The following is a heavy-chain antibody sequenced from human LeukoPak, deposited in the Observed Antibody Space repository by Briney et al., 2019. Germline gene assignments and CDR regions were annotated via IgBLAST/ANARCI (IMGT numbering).Heavy chain of an antibody. V-gene: IGHV3-7*01. CDR1: GFTFSSYW. CDR2: IKQDGSEK. D-gene: IGHD2-2*01. J-gene: IGHJ5*02. Sequence: GGSLRLSCAASGFTFSSYWMSWVRQAPGKGLEWVANIKQDGSEKYYVDSVKGRFTISRDNAKNSLYLQMNSLRAEDTAVYYCAREGIGYCSSTSCSENWFDPWGQGTLVTVSS. CDR3: AREGIGYCSSTSCSENWFDP.